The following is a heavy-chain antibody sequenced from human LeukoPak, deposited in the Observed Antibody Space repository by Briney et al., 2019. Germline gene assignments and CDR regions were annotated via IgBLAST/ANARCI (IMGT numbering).Heavy chain of an antibody. CDR2: ISGSGGST. D-gene: IGHD3-9*01. CDR1: GFTFSSYA. J-gene: IGHJ3*02. Sequence: GGSLRLSCAASGFTFSSYAMSWVRQAPGKGLEWVSAISGSGGSTYYADSVKGRFTISRDNSKNALYLQMNSLRAEDTAVYYCAKRGSKYYDILTGYYSARVGAFDIWGQGTMVTVSS. CDR3: AKRGSKYYDILTGYYSARVGAFDI. V-gene: IGHV3-23*01.